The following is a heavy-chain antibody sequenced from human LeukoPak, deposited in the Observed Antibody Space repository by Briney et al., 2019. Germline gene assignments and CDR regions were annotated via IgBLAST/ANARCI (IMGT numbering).Heavy chain of an antibody. CDR3: ARTSAGPYSYGPVQFDP. CDR1: GGTFSSYA. J-gene: IGHJ5*02. D-gene: IGHD5-18*01. V-gene: IGHV1-69*05. CDR2: IIPIFGTA. Sequence: SVKVSCKASGGTFSSYAISWVRQAPGQGIEWMGGIIPIFGTANYAQKFQGRVTITTDESTSTAYMELSSLRSEDTAVYYCARTSAGPYSYGPVQFDPWGQGTLVTVSS.